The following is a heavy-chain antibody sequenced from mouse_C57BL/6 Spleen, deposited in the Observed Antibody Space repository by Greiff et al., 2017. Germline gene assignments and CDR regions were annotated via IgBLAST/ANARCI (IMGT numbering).Heavy chain of an antibody. J-gene: IGHJ4*01. Sequence: EVHLVESGGGLVKPGGSLKLSCAASGFTFSDYGMHWVRQAPEKGLEWVAYISSGSSTINYADTVKGRFTISRDNAKNTLFLQMISLRSEDTAMYYCARPGGYYAMDYWGQGTSVTVSS. CDR1: GFTFSDYG. CDR3: ARPGGYYAMDY. CDR2: ISSGSSTI. V-gene: IGHV5-17*01.